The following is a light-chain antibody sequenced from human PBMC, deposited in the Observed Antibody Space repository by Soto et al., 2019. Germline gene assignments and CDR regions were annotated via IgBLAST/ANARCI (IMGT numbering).Light chain of an antibody. V-gene: IGKV3-11*01. Sequence: EIVLTLSPATPCFSRGESPTLSCRASQSVSSYLAWYQQKPGQAPRLLIYDASNRATGIPDRFSGSGSGTDFTLTISSLEPEDFAVYYCQQSGSSLITFGQGTRLEIK. J-gene: IGKJ5*01. CDR2: DAS. CDR3: QQSGSSLIT. CDR1: QSVSSY.